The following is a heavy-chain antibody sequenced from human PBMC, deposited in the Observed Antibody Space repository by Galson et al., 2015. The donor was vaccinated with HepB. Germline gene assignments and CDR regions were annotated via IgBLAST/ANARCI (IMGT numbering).Heavy chain of an antibody. CDR2: ISASSNTI. J-gene: IGHJ4*02. CDR3: TRLGFDY. V-gene: IGHV3-48*02. CDR1: GFTFSNYN. D-gene: IGHD3-16*01. Sequence: SLRLSCAASGFTFSNYNMNWVRQTPGKGLEWISHISASSNTIYYADSVKGRFSISRDNAKNSLYLQMNSLRDEDTAVYYCTRLGFDYWGQGTLVTVSS.